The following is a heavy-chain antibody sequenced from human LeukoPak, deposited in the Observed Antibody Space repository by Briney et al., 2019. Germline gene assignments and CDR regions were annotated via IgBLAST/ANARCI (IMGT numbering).Heavy chain of an antibody. V-gene: IGHV4-61*02. CDR2: IYTSGIT. D-gene: IGHD2-21*01. CDR3: ARRGDS. CDR1: GGSISSGNYY. Sequence: PSGTLSLPFPVSGGSISSGNYYWTWIRQPAGKGLEWIWRIYTSGITNYNPSLKNRFPIPTNPSKHHFSLKLDSVTAARTAVSYCARRGDSWGQGSLVTVSS. J-gene: IGHJ4*02.